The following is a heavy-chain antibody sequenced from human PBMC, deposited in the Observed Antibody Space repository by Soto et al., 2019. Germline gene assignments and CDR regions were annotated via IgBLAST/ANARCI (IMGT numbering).Heavy chain of an antibody. V-gene: IGHV3-7*03. J-gene: IGHJ4*02. CDR1: GFTLSNFY. Sequence: EVQLVESGGGLVQPGGSLRLSCAASGFTLSNFYISWVRQAPGKGLEWLGNIKGDGSDAHYVDSVNGRFTISRDNAGNSIYLQMNNLRAEDTAMYYCARDPVTSDWGQGTLVTVSS. CDR3: ARDPVTSD. CDR2: IKGDGSDA.